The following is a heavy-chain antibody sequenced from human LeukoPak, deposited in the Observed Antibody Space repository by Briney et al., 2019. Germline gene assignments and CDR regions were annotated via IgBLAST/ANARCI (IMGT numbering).Heavy chain of an antibody. D-gene: IGHD6-19*01. V-gene: IGHV3-21*01. CDR2: ISSSSSYI. J-gene: IGHJ4*02. Sequence: PGGSLRLSCAASGFTFSSYAMHWVRQAPGKGLEWVSSISSSSSYIYYADSVKGRFTISRDNAKNSLYLQMNSLRAEDTAVYYCARASSGWDLAYWGQGTLVTVSS. CDR3: ARASSGWDLAY. CDR1: GFTFSSYA.